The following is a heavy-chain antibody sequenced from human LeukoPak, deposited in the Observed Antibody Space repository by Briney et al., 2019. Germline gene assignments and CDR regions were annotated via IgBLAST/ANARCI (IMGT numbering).Heavy chain of an antibody. D-gene: IGHD3-16*02. CDR2: IIPIFGTA. CDR1: GGTFSSYA. CDR3: ASGEGGYDYVWGSYQRFDY. V-gene: IGHV1-69*13. Sequence: GASVKVSCKASGGTFSSYAISWVRQAPGQGLEWKGGIIPIFGTANYAQKFQGRVTITADESTSTAYMELSSLRSEDTAVYYCASGEGGYDYVWGSYQRFDYWGQGTLVTVSS. J-gene: IGHJ4*02.